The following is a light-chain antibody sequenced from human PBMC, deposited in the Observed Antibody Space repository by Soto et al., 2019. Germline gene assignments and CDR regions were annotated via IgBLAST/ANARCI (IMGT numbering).Light chain of an antibody. CDR2: KTS. CDR1: QSLNMW. V-gene: IGKV1-5*03. Sequence: DIHMTQSPSTLSASVGDIVTITCGASQSLNMWLAWYQQKPGKAPNLLIYKTSSLESGVPSRFSGSGSGTEFTLTISSLQPDDFATYYCQHWTDYSWTFGQGTKVEVK. J-gene: IGKJ1*01. CDR3: QHWTDYSWT.